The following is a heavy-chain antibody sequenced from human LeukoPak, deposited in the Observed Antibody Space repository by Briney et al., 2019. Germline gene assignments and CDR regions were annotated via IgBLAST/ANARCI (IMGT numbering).Heavy chain of an antibody. Sequence: SETLSLTCTVSGGSISSYYWSWIRQPAGKGLEWIGRIYTSGSTNYNPSLKSRVTMSVDTSKNQFSLKLSSVTAADTAVYYCARDGPTSWYRWFDPWGQGTLVTVSS. CDR1: GGSISSYY. V-gene: IGHV4-4*07. J-gene: IGHJ5*02. CDR2: IYTSGST. D-gene: IGHD6-13*01. CDR3: ARDGPTSWYRWFDP.